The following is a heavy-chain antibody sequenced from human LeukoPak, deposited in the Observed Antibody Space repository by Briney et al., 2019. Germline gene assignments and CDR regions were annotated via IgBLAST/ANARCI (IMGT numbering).Heavy chain of an antibody. CDR3: AGNYDFWSGPYYYYYMDV. D-gene: IGHD3-3*01. V-gene: IGHV4-30-4*08. J-gene: IGHJ6*03. CDR2: IYYSGST. Sequence: SETLSLTCTVSGGSISSGDYYWSWIRQPPGKGLEWIGYIYYSGSTYYNPSLKSRVTISVDTSKNQFSLKLSFVTAADTAVYYCAGNYDFWSGPYYYYYMDVWGKGTTVTVSS. CDR1: GGSISSGDYY.